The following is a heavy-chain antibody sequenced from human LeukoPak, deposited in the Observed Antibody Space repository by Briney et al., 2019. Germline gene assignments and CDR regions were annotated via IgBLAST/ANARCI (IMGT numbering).Heavy chain of an antibody. Sequence: PGGSLRLSCAASGFRFSTYWMSWVRQAPGKGLEWVANIKQDGSEKYYVDSVKGRFTVSRGNAKNSLYLEMNSLRAEDTAVYYCASEVGRFDPWGQGTLVTVSS. J-gene: IGHJ5*02. CDR3: ASEVGRFDP. CDR2: IKQDGSEK. V-gene: IGHV3-7*01. CDR1: GFRFSTYW.